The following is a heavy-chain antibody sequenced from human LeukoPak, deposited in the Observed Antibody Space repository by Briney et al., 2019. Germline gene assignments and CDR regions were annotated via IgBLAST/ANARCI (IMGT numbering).Heavy chain of an antibody. D-gene: IGHD4-17*01. CDR2: INWNGGRT. Sequence: GGSLTLSCPASGFMFDDYGMSWVRQAPGKGLEWVSGINWNGGRTGYADSVKGRFTISRDNAKNSLYLQMNSLRAEDTALYYCARDYDYGDYPGYWGQGTLVTVSS. CDR1: GFMFDDYG. V-gene: IGHV3-20*04. CDR3: ARDYDYGDYPGY. J-gene: IGHJ4*02.